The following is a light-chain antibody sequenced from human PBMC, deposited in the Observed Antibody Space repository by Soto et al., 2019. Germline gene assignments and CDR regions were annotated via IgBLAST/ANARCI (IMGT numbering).Light chain of an antibody. J-gene: IGKJ1*01. CDR1: QSINTK. Sequence: DIQMTQSPSTLSGSVGDRVTITCRASQSINTKLNWYQQKPGKVPNLLIYAASSLQTGVPSRFSGSGSGTDFTLTISSLQPEDFATYYCQQSYKSPPTFGPGTKVDI. CDR2: AAS. V-gene: IGKV1-39*01. CDR3: QQSYKSPPT.